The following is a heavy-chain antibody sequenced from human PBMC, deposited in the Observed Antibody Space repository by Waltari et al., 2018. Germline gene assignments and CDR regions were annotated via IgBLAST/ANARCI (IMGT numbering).Heavy chain of an antibody. J-gene: IGHJ4*02. CDR3: ASGLGYMDY. CDR2: IWYDGSNK. V-gene: IGHV3-33*01. D-gene: IGHD1-1*01. CDR1: RLTFSSYG. Sequence: QVQLVESGGGVGQPGRSLRLYCAASRLTFSSYGMHWVRQAPGKGLEWVAVIWYDGSNKYYADSVKGRFTISRDNSKNTLYLQMNSLRAEDTAVYYCASGLGYMDYWGQGTLVTVSS.